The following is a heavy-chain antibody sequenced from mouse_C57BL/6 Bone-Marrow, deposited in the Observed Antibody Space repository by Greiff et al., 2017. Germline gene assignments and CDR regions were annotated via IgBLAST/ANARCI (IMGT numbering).Heavy chain of an antibody. CDR1: GYTFTSYW. V-gene: IGHV1-52*01. Sequence: QVQLQQPGAELVRPGSSVKLSCKASGYTFTSYWMHWVKQRPIQGLEWIGNIDPSDSETHYNQKFKDKATLTVDKSSSTAYMQLSSLTSEDSAVYYCARSVYDYYQSCFDVWGTGTTVTVSS. D-gene: IGHD2-4*01. CDR3: ARSVYDYYQSCFDV. J-gene: IGHJ1*03. CDR2: IDPSDSET.